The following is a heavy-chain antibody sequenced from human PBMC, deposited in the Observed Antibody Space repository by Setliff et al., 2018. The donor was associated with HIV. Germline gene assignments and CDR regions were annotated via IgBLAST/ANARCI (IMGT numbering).Heavy chain of an antibody. CDR1: GFSFRSYA. CDR3: ARAFSGYDDAFDI. CDR2: ITGSGGST. D-gene: IGHD5-12*01. J-gene: IGHJ3*02. V-gene: IGHV3-23*01. Sequence: LRLSCKASGFSFRSYAMSWVRQAPGKGLEWVSGITGSGGSTYYADSVKGRSTISRDNSKNTLYLQMNSLRAEDTAVYYCARAFSGYDDAFDIWGQGTMVTVSS.